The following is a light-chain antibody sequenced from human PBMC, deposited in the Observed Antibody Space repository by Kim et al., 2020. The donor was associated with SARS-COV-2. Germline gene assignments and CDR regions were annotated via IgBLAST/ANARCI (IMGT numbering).Light chain of an antibody. CDR1: SSNIGAGYD. CDR2: ANS. J-gene: IGLJ2*01. Sequence: YGMTQPPSVSGAPGQRVTISCTGSSSNIGAGYDVHWYQQLPGTAPKLLIYANSNRPSGVPDRFSGSKSGTSASLAITGLQAEDEADYYCQSYDSSLSTLVFGGGTQLTVL. CDR3: QSYDSSLSTLV. V-gene: IGLV1-40*01.